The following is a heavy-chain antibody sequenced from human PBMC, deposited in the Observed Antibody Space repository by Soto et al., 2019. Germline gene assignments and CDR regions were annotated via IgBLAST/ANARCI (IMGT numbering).Heavy chain of an antibody. J-gene: IGHJ6*02. CDR3: AKGIAAGDFGMDV. CDR2: ITGSGGGT. V-gene: IGHV3-23*01. D-gene: IGHD6-13*01. CDR1: GFTFSSYA. Sequence: EVQLLESGGGLVQPGGSLRLSCAASGFTFSSYAMNWVRQAPGKGPEWVSAITGSGGGTYYADSVKGRFTISRDNSKNALYLQVNSRRAEDTAGYYCAKGIAAGDFGMDVWGQGTTVTVSS.